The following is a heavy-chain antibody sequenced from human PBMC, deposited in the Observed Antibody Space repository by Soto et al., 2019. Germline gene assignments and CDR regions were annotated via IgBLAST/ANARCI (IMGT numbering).Heavy chain of an antibody. J-gene: IGHJ6*02. V-gene: IGHV1-18*01. CDR3: ARGIGGWFGVAYYYGMDV. Sequence: QVQLVQYGAEVKKPGASVKVSCKASSYTFTSCGISWVRQAPGQGIEWMGWISPYNGNTNYAQKLQGRVTMTTDTSTSTAYMDLRGLRSDDTAVYYCARGIGGWFGVAYYYGMDVWGQGTTVTVSS. CDR2: ISPYNGNT. CDR1: SYTFTSCG. D-gene: IGHD3-10*01.